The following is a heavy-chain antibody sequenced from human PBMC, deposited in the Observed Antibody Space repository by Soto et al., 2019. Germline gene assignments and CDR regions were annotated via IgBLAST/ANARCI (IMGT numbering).Heavy chain of an antibody. J-gene: IGHJ1*01. Sequence: PGGSLRLSCSASGFTFSSYAMHWVRQAPGKGLEYVSAISSNGGSTYYADSVKGRFTISRDNSKNTLYLQMSSLRAEDTAVYYCVKPLFGSPILQHWGQGTLVIVSS. CDR2: ISSNGGST. D-gene: IGHD2-21*01. CDR1: GFTFSSYA. CDR3: VKPLFGSPILQH. V-gene: IGHV3-64D*08.